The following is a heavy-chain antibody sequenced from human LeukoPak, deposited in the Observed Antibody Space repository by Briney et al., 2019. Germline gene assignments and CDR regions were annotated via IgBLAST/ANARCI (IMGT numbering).Heavy chain of an antibody. Sequence: GRSLRLSCAASGFTVSSYGMHWVRHAPGKGLEWVAVISYDGSNKYYADSVKGRFTISRDNSKNTLYLQMNSLRAEDTAVYYCAKARFGLGYCSGGSCYAPLDYWGQGTLVTVSS. CDR1: GFTVSSYG. V-gene: IGHV3-30*18. D-gene: IGHD2-15*01. CDR3: AKARFGLGYCSGGSCYAPLDY. J-gene: IGHJ4*02. CDR2: ISYDGSNK.